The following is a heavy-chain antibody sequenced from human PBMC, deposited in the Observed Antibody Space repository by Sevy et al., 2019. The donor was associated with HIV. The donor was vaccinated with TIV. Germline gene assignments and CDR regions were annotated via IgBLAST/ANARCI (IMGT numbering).Heavy chain of an antibody. Sequence: SETLSLTCTASGGSLVSPTFYWGWVRQPPGERLEWIVAMHYDGNTYYNPSLKDRLAMSIHKSKNQFSLNLTSVTAADAAVYHCVRDHHLRGRHWFDSWGQGALVTVSS. V-gene: IGHV4-39*02. J-gene: IGHJ5*01. CDR2: MHYDGNT. CDR3: VRDHHLRGRHWFDS. CDR1: GGSLVSPTFY. D-gene: IGHD3-16*01.